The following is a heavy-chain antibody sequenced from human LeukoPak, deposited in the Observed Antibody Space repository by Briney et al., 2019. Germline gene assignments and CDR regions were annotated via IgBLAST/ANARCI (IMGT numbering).Heavy chain of an antibody. V-gene: IGHV3-66*01. Sequence: GGSLKLSCAVSGLTVTSIYMSWDRHAPGEGLEWVSVIYSGGSTFYADSVKGRFTISRDNSKNTVYLQMNSLRAEDTAVYYCAREDYYGSGSWDWGQGTMVTVSS. D-gene: IGHD3-10*01. CDR3: AREDYYGSGSWD. J-gene: IGHJ3*01. CDR2: IYSGGST. CDR1: GLTVTSIY.